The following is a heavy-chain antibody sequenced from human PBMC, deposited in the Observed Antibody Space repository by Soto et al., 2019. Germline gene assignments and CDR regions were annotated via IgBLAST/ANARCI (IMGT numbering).Heavy chain of an antibody. J-gene: IGHJ6*02. Sequence: QVQLVQSGAEVKKPGSSVKVSCKASGGTFSSYAISWVRHAPGQGLEWMVGIIPIFGTANYAQKFQSRVTITADKSTSTAYMELSSLRSEDTAVYYCARARTIFGVVIHYYYGMDVWGQGTTVTVSS. D-gene: IGHD3-3*01. CDR2: IIPIFGTA. CDR3: ARARTIFGVVIHYYYGMDV. V-gene: IGHV1-69*06. CDR1: GGTFSSYA.